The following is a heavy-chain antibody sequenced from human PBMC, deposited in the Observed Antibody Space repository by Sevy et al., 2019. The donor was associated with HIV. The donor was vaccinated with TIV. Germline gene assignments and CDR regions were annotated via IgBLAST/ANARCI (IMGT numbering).Heavy chain of an antibody. V-gene: IGHV3-23*01. Sequence: GGSLRLSCAASGFTFSSYAMSWVRQAPGKGLEWVSAISGSGGSTYYADSVKGRFTISRDNSKNTLYLQMNSLRAEDTAVYYCARHYYGSGRQSAFQHWGQGTLVTVSS. CDR2: ISGSGGST. CDR3: ARHYYGSGRQSAFQH. D-gene: IGHD3-10*01. CDR1: GFTFSSYA. J-gene: IGHJ1*01.